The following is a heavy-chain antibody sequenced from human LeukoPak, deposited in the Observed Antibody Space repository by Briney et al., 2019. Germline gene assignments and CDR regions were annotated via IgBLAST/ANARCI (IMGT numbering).Heavy chain of an antibody. CDR3: AGGARGYNWYFDL. Sequence: GALRLSCAASGFTFSSYGMSWVRQAPGKGLEWVANIKQDGSEKYYVDSMKGRFTISRDNAKNSLYLQINSLRAEDTAVYYCAGGARGYNWYFDLWGRGTLVTVSS. CDR1: GFTFSSYG. D-gene: IGHD3-16*01. CDR2: IKQDGSEK. J-gene: IGHJ2*01. V-gene: IGHV3-7*01.